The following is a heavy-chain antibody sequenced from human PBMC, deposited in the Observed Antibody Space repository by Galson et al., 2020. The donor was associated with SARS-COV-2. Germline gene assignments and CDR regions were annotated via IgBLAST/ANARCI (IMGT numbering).Heavy chain of an antibody. Sequence: ASVKVSCKVSGYTLTELSMHWVRQAPGKGLEWMGGFDPEDGETIYAQKFQGRVTMTEDTSTDTAYMELSSLRSEDTAVYYCATDRRAYYYDSSGYPGTEYFRHWGQGTLVTVSS. V-gene: IGHV1-24*01. J-gene: IGHJ1*01. CDR2: FDPEDGET. CDR3: ATDRRAYYYDSSGYPGTEYFRH. D-gene: IGHD3-22*01. CDR1: GYTLTELS.